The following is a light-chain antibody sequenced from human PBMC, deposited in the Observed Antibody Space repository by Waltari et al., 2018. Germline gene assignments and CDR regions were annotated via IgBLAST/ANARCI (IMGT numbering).Light chain of an antibody. CDR3: QQYYSSPLT. V-gene: IGKV4-1*01. Sequence: DIVMTQSPDSLAVSLGERATIQCKSSQSVLYISNDKNYLAWYQQKPGQPPKLLIYWATTRVLGVPDRFSGSGSGTDFTLTISSLQVEDVAVYYCQQYYSSPLTFGGGTKVEIK. J-gene: IGKJ4*01. CDR2: WAT. CDR1: QSVLYISNDKNY.